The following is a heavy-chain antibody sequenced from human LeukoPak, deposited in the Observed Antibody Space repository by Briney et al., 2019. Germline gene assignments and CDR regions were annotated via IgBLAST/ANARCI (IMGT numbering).Heavy chain of an antibody. Sequence: PGGSLRLSCAASGFTFSSYAMSWVRQAPGKGLEWVSAISGSGGSTYYADSVKGRFTISRDNSKNTLYLQMNSLRAEDTAVYYCAKDASPPGYKTLPYNWFDPWGQGTLVTVSS. J-gene: IGHJ5*02. V-gene: IGHV3-23*01. D-gene: IGHD1-1*01. CDR3: AKDASPPGYKTLPYNWFDP. CDR1: GFTFSSYA. CDR2: ISGSGGST.